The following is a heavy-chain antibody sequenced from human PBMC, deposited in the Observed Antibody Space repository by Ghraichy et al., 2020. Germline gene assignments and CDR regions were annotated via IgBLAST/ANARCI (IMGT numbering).Heavy chain of an antibody. CDR2: IYPGDSDT. V-gene: IGHV5-51*01. Sequence: GESLNISCEGSGNSFTSNWIGWVRQMPGKGLEWVGSIYPGDSDTRYNPSFQGQVIISVDKSISTAYLQWSSLKASDTAIYYCARSGFSSSWFTHYFQHWGQGTRVTVSS. CDR3: ARSGFSSSWFTHYFQH. D-gene: IGHD6-13*01. J-gene: IGHJ1*01. CDR1: GNSFTSNW.